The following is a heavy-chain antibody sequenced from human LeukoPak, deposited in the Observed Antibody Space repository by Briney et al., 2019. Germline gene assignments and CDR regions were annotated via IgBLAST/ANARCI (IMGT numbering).Heavy chain of an antibody. J-gene: IGHJ4*02. CDR3: ARGADYGGNSIQFFY. CDR1: GYTFTGYY. V-gene: IGHV1-2*02. D-gene: IGHD4-23*01. CDR2: INPNSGGT. Sequence: ASVKVSCKASGYTFTGYYMHWVRQAPGQGLEWMGWINPNSGGTNYAQKFQGRVTMTRDTSISTAYMELSRLRSDDTAVYYCARGADYGGNSIQFFYWGQGTLVTVSS.